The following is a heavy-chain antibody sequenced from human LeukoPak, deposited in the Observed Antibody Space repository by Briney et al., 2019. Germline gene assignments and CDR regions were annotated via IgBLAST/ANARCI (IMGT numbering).Heavy chain of an antibody. CDR2: IIPIFGTA. D-gene: IGHD3-22*01. CDR1: GGTFSSYA. V-gene: IGHV1-69*01. J-gene: IGHJ4*02. CDR3: ASSVRIVVAVFDF. Sequence: SVKVSCKASGGTFSSYAISWVRQAPGQGLEWMGGIIPIFGTANYAQKFQGRVTITADESTSTAYMELSSLRSEDTAVYYCASSVRIVVAVFDFWGQGTLVTVSS.